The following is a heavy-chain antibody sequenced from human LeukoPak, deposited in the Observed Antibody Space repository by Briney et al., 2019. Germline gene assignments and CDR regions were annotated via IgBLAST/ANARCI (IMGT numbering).Heavy chain of an antibody. CDR3: ARGPYSYDSSGAFDI. V-gene: IGHV4-61*02. CDR2: IYTSGST. D-gene: IGHD3-22*01. J-gene: IGHJ3*02. CDR1: GDSISSGIHY. Sequence: SETLSLTCTVSGDSISSGIHYWNWIRQPAGKGLGWIGRIYTSGSTNYNPSLKSRVTISVDTSKNQFSLKLSSVTAADTAVYFCARGPYSYDSSGAFDIWGQGTMVTVSS.